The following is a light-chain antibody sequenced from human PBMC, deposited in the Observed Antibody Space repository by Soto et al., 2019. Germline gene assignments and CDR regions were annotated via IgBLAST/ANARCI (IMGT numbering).Light chain of an antibody. J-gene: IGKJ1*01. CDR3: QQYNSYSPWT. Sequence: DIQMTQSPSTLSASVGDRVTITCRASQSISSWLAWYQQKPGKAPKLLIYKASSLESGVPSRFSGSGSGTDFTLTISSLQPDDFATYYCQQYNSYSPWTFGKGTKVEIK. CDR2: KAS. V-gene: IGKV1-5*03. CDR1: QSISSW.